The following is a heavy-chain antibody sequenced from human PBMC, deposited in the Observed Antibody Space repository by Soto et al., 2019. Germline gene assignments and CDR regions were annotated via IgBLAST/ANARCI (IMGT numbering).Heavy chain of an antibody. D-gene: IGHD1-7*01. CDR2: IYRTGST. CDR1: GGSFTSNNW. V-gene: IGHV4-4*02. J-gene: IGHJ4*02. CDR3: ASWDPGTSVDY. Sequence: QVQLQESGPGLVKPSGTLSLTCAVSGGSFTSNNWWTWVRQPPGQGLEWIGEIYRTGSTNYNPSLKCRVTISLDTSENQFSLKVTSLTAADTAVYYCASWDPGTSVDYWGQGTLVTVSS.